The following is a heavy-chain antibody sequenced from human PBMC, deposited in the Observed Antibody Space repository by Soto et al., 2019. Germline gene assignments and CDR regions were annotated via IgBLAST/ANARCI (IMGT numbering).Heavy chain of an antibody. CDR1: GGSFSGHY. J-gene: IGHJ4*02. D-gene: IGHD4-17*01. CDR3: ARGREYGDYGDC. Sequence: QVLLQQWGAGLLKPSETLSLTCAVYGGSFSGHYWSWLRQPPGKGLEWIGEINHSGSTNYSPSLKSRGTISIDTSKSQFSLKLSSVTAADTAVDYCARGREYGDYGDCWGQGTLVTVSS. CDR2: INHSGST. V-gene: IGHV4-34*01.